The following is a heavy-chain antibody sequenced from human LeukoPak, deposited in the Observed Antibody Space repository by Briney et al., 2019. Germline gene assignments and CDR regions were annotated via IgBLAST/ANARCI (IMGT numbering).Heavy chain of an antibody. V-gene: IGHV3-23*01. J-gene: IGHJ4*02. CDR1: GFTFSSYA. CDR3: AKDLVRSTTPYYFDY. Sequence: GGSLRLSCAASGFTFSSYAMSWVRQAPGKGLEWVSAISGSGGSTYYADSVKGRSTISRDNSKNTLYLQTNSLRAEDTAVYYCAKDLVRSTTPYYFDYWGQGTLVTVSS. D-gene: IGHD2/OR15-2a*01. CDR2: ISGSGGST.